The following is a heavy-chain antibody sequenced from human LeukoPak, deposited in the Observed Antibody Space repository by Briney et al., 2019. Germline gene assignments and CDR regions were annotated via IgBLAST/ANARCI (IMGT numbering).Heavy chain of an antibody. CDR1: GFIFSDYS. D-gene: IGHD4/OR15-4a*01. CDR2: ISSSSKTI. V-gene: IGHV3-48*02. Sequence: PGGSLRLSCAASGFIFSDYSVIWVRQAPGKGLEWISYISSSSKTIYYADSVKGRFTISRDNAKNSLYLQVNSLRDEDTAMYYCARVPAYGANWYFDLWGRGTLVTVSS. CDR3: ARVPAYGANWYFDL. J-gene: IGHJ2*01.